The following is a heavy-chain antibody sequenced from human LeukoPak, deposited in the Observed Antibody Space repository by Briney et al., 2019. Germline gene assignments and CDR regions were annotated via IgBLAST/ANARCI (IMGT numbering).Heavy chain of an antibody. J-gene: IGHJ3*02. CDR3: ASGREYCSGGSCYSSDDAFDI. Sequence: ASVKVSCTASGYTFTGYFMHWVRQAPGQGLEWMGWINPNSGDTNYAQKFQGRVTMTRDTSISTAYMELSRLRSDDTAVYYCASGREYCSGGSCYSSDDAFDIWGQGTMVTVSS. V-gene: IGHV1-2*02. CDR1: GYTFTGYF. D-gene: IGHD2-15*01. CDR2: INPNSGDT.